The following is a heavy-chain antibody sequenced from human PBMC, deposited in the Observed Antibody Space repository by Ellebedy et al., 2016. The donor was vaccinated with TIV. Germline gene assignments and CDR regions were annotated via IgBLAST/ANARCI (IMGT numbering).Heavy chain of an antibody. V-gene: IGHV3-30*18. CDR2: ISYDGSNK. D-gene: IGHD3-22*01. CDR3: AKDLGMIVVVYYYFDY. Sequence: GESLKISXAASGFTFSSYGMHWVRQAPGKGLEWVAVISYDGSNKYYADSVKGRFTISRDNSKNTLYLQMNSLRAEDTAVYYCAKDLGMIVVVYYYFDYWGQGTLVTVSS. J-gene: IGHJ4*02. CDR1: GFTFSSYG.